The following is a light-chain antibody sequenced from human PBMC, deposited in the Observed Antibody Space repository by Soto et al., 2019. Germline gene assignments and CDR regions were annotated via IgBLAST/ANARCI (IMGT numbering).Light chain of an antibody. CDR3: LQYNSYPWT. J-gene: IGKJ1*01. V-gene: IGKV1-5*03. CDR1: QTISIW. Sequence: DIQMTQSPSTLSASVGDSVTITCRASQTISIWLAWYQQKPGKAPKLLIYKASDLGSGVPSTFSGSASGTEFTLTISSLQPDDFATYSCLQYNSYPWTFGQGTKVEI. CDR2: KAS.